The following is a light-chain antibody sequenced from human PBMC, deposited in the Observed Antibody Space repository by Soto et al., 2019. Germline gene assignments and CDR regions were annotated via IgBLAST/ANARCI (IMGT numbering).Light chain of an antibody. J-gene: IGKJ4*01. V-gene: IGKV1-5*01. CDR3: QQYNNWPLT. Sequence: DIQMTQSPSTLSASVGDRVTITCRASQTISSWLAWYQQKPGTAPKILIYDVSTRATGIPTRFSGSGSGTEFTLTISSLQSEDFAAYYCQQYNNWPLTFGGGTKVEIK. CDR1: QTISSW. CDR2: DVS.